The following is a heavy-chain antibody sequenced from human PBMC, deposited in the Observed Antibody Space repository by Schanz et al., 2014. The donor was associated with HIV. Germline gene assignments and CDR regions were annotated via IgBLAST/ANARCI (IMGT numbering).Heavy chain of an antibody. CDR2: ISYDGSNK. J-gene: IGHJ3*02. D-gene: IGHD2-15*01. Sequence: QVQLVESGGRVVQPGRSLRLSCAASGFTFSSYGMHWVRQAPGKGLEWAAVISYDGSNKYYTDSVKGRFTISRDNSKNTLYLQVNSLRAEDTAVYYCARGVFVGIPLSAFDIWGQGTMVTVSS. CDR1: GFTFSSYG. V-gene: IGHV3-30*03. CDR3: ARGVFVGIPLSAFDI.